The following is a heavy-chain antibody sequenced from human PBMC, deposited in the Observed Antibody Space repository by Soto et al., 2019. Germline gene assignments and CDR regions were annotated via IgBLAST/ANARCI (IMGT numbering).Heavy chain of an antibody. CDR2: IKQDGSEK. CDR3: ARVVVRGVKTIVDYYYMDV. V-gene: IGHV3-7*01. Sequence: PGGSLRLSCAASGFTFSSYWMSWVRQAPGKGLEWVANIKQDGSEKYYVDSVKGRFTISRDNAKNSLYLQMNSLRAEDTAVYYCARVVVRGVKTIVDYYYMDVWGKGTTVTVSS. J-gene: IGHJ6*03. CDR1: GFTFSSYW. D-gene: IGHD3-10*01.